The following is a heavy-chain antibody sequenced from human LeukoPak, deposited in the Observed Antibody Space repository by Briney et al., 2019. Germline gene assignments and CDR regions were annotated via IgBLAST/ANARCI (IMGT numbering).Heavy chain of an antibody. CDR2: IWYDGSNK. D-gene: IGHD6-13*01. CDR3: AKSPGIAAAAPFDP. J-gene: IGHJ5*02. Sequence: PGESLTLTCAVSGFTFSRYGMQWLRQAPGKGLEWVAVIWYDGSNKYYAASGKGRFTISRDNSKNTLYLQMNSLRAEDTAVYYCAKSPGIAAAAPFDPWGQGTLVTVSS. CDR1: GFTFSRYG. V-gene: IGHV3-33*06.